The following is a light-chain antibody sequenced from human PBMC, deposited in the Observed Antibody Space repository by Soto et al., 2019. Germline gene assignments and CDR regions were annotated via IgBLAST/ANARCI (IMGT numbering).Light chain of an antibody. CDR1: QSVDSTF. CDR2: GAC. CDR3: QQYMSSVT. Sequence: EIVLTQSPGSLSLSPGERATLSCRASQSVDSTFFAWYQKKPGQAPRLLIYGACKRDTGVPDRFSGSGSGTDFTLTISRLEPEDFAVYYCQQYMSSVTFGQGTKVEI. V-gene: IGKV3-20*01. J-gene: IGKJ1*01.